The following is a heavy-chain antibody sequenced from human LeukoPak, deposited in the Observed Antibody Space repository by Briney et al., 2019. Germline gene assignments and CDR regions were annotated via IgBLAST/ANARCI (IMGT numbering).Heavy chain of an antibody. V-gene: IGHV3-74*01. Sequence: GGSLRLSCAASGFTFSTYWMHWVRQAPGKGLVWVSRISSDGSSTSYADSVKGRFTISRDNAKNSLYLQMNSLRAEDTAVYYCAREGYCSSTSCPTGFDYWGQGTLVTVSS. CDR2: ISSDGSST. D-gene: IGHD2-2*01. J-gene: IGHJ4*02. CDR1: GFTFSTYW. CDR3: AREGYCSSTSCPTGFDY.